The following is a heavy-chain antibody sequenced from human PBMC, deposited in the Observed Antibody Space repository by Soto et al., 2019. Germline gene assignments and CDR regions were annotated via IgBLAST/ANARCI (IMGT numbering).Heavy chain of an antibody. J-gene: IGHJ6*02. CDR2: INSDGSST. V-gene: IGHV3-74*01. CDR3: ARSLGSGGWPYYYFYGMDV. D-gene: IGHD6-25*01. CDR1: GFTFSSHW. Sequence: EVQLVESGGGLVQPGGSLRLSCAASGFTFSSHWMHWVRQAPGKGLVWVSRINSDGSSTSYADSVKGRFTISRDNAKNTLYLQMNSLRAEDTAVYYCARSLGSGGWPYYYFYGMDVWGQGTTVTVSS.